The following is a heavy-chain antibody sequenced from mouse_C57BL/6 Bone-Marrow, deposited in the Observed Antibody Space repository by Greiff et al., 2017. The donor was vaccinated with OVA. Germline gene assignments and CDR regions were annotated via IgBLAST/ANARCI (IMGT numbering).Heavy chain of an antibody. CDR1: GFTFNTYA. Sequence: EVMLVESGGGLVQPKGSLKLSCAASGFTFNTYAMNWVRQAPGKGLEWVARIRSKSNNYATYYADSVKDRFTISRDDSQSMLYLQMNNLKTEDTAMYYCVRGDGTFDYWGQGTTLTVSS. CDR3: VRGDGTFDY. CDR2: IRSKSNNYAT. J-gene: IGHJ2*01. D-gene: IGHD4-1*01. V-gene: IGHV10-1*02.